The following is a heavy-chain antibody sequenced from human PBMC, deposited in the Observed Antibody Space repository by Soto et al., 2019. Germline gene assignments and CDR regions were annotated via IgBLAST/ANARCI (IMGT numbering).Heavy chain of an antibody. D-gene: IGHD3-22*01. Sequence: QVQLVESGGGVVQPGRSLRLSCAASGFTFSSYGMHWVRQAPGKGLEWVAVISYDGSNKYYADSVKGRFTISRDNSKNTLYLQMNSLRAEDTAVYYCAKDLDMIVVPGVAWFDPWGQGTLVTVSS. CDR2: ISYDGSNK. CDR3: AKDLDMIVVPGVAWFDP. J-gene: IGHJ5*02. V-gene: IGHV3-30*18. CDR1: GFTFSSYG.